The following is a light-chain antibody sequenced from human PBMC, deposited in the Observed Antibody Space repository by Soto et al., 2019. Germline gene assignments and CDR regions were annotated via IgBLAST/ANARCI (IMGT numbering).Light chain of an antibody. CDR3: VSCDSSLTAEV. Sequence: QSVLTQPPSAASTPGQRVTLSCSGSSSNIGTFYVYWYQHLPGTAPRLLIYLDTQRPSGVPDRFSGSKSGTSASLAISGLRSEDEGNYCVSCDSSLTAEVFSRATQ. CDR1: SSNIGTFY. J-gene: IGLJ7*01. V-gene: IGLV1-47*02. CDR2: LDT.